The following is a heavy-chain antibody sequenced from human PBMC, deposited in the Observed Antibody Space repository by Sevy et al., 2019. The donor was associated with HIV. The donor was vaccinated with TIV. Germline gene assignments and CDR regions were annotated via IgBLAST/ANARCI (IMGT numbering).Heavy chain of an antibody. Sequence: SETLSLTCAVYGGSFSGYYGSWIRQPPGKGLEWIGEINHNGSTNYNPSLKSRVTISVDTSKNQFSLKLSSVTAADTAVYYCARPEYGSGSYRFDYWGQGTLVTVSS. V-gene: IGHV4-34*01. J-gene: IGHJ4*02. CDR3: ARPEYGSGSYRFDY. CDR2: INHNGST. CDR1: GGSFSGYY. D-gene: IGHD3-10*01.